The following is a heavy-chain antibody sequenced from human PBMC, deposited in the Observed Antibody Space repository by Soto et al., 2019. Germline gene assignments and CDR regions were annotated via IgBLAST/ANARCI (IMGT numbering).Heavy chain of an antibody. CDR3: ARLLGYSFGHQEFVDY. D-gene: IGHD5-18*01. Sequence: PGESLEISCTASGYNFDTYWIGWVRQMPGKGLEWMGIIYPGDFDTRYSQSFQGHFAMSVDKSINTAYLQWNSLETSDTAMFYCARLLGYSFGHQEFVDYWGQGTPVTVSS. J-gene: IGHJ4*02. CDR1: GYNFDTYW. CDR2: IYPGDFDT. V-gene: IGHV5-51*01.